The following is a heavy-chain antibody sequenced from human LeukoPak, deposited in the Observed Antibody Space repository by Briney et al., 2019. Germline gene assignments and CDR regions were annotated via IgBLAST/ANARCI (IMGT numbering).Heavy chain of an antibody. CDR2: INHSGST. V-gene: IGHV4-34*01. Sequence: PSETLSLTCAVYGGSFSGYYWSWIRQPPGKGLEWIGEINHSGSTNYNPSLKSRVTISVDTSKNQFSLKLSSVTAADTAVYYCASSPGYSSSWYQGTSGYFDYWGQGTLVTVSS. CDR1: GGSFSGYY. CDR3: ASSPGYSSSWYQGTSGYFDY. D-gene: IGHD6-13*01. J-gene: IGHJ4*02.